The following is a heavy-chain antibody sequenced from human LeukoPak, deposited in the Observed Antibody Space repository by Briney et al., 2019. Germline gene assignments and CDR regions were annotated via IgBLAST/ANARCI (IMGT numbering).Heavy chain of an antibody. J-gene: IGHJ6*03. CDR1: GGSISSYY. D-gene: IGHD6-13*01. CDR3: ASLGYSIKPYYMDV. CDR2: IYYSGGT. V-gene: IGHV4-59*01. Sequence: SETLSLTCTVSGGSISSYYWSWIRQPPGKGLEWIGYIYYSGGTNYNPSLKSRVTISVDTSKNQFSLKLSSVTAADTAVYYCASLGYSIKPYYMDVWGKGTTVTVSS.